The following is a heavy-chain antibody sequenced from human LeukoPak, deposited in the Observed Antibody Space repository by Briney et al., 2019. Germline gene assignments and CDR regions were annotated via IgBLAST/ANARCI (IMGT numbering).Heavy chain of an antibody. V-gene: IGHV4-59*01. D-gene: IGHD2-15*01. J-gene: IGHJ5*02. CDR2: IYYSGST. Sequence: SETLSLTCTVSGGSIDNYYWSWIRQPPGKGLEWIGYIYYSGSTNYNPSLKSRVTISLDTSKNQFSLKLTSVTAADTALYFCATSSGGTTVLPSAWGQGTLVTVSS. CDR3: ATSSGGTTVLPSA. CDR1: GGSIDNYY.